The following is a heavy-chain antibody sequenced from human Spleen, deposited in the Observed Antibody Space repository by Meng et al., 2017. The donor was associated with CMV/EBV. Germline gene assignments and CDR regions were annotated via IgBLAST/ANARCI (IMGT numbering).Heavy chain of an antibody. D-gene: IGHD5-24*01. CDR2: IYYSGST. Sequence: SGGSISSGDYYWSWIRQHPGKGLEWIGYIYYSGSTYYNPSLKSRVTISVDTSKNQFSLKLSSVTAADTAVYYCARDNRGGWLQGTFDYWGQGTLVTVSS. V-gene: IGHV4-31*02. J-gene: IGHJ4*02. CDR1: GGSISSGDYY. CDR3: ARDNRGGWLQGTFDY.